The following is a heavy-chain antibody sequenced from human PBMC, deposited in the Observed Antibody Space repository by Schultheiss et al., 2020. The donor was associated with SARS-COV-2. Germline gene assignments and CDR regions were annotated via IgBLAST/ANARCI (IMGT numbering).Heavy chain of an antibody. CDR1: GGSISSYY. V-gene: IGHV4-59*01. D-gene: IGHD2-2*01. CDR3: ARDGPGSDY. J-gene: IGHJ4*02. Sequence: SETLSLTCTVSGGSISSYYWNWIRQPPGKGLEWIGYRSYSGISKYNPSLGSRVTILLDTSKNQISLKLRSVTAADTAVYYCARDGPGSDYWGQGTLVTVSS. CDR2: RSYSGIS.